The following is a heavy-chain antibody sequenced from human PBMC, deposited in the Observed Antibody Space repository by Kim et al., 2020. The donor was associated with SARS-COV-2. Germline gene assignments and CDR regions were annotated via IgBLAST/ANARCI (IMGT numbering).Heavy chain of an antibody. D-gene: IGHD3-10*01. Sequence: GGSLRLSCAASGFTFSSYWMSWVRQAPGKGLEWVANIKQDGSEKYYVDSVKGRFTISRDNAKNSLYLQMNSLRAEDTAVYYCARVDLLLWFGELTSPLDVWGQGTTVTVSS. CDR2: IKQDGSEK. V-gene: IGHV3-7*01. CDR1: GFTFSSYW. J-gene: IGHJ6*02. CDR3: ARVDLLLWFGELTSPLDV.